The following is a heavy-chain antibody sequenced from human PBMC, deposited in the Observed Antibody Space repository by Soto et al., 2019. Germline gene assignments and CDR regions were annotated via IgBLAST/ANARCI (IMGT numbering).Heavy chain of an antibody. D-gene: IGHD1-1*01. CDR2: IYYRGST. J-gene: IGHJ4*02. Sequence: HSETLSLTCAVSGGSISSDIYYWAWVRQPPGKGLEWIGNIYYRGSTYYNPSLKSRVTVSVDTSKNQFSLKLSSVTASDTAIYYCARLVGPGKYYFDCWGQGTLVTVSS. V-gene: IGHV4-39*01. CDR3: ARLVGPGKYYFDC. CDR1: GGSISSDIYY.